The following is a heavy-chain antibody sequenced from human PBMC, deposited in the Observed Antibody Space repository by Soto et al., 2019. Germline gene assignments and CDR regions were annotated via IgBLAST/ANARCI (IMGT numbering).Heavy chain of an antibody. CDR2: IYYSGST. Sequence: LDALSLTGTVRGGYISSYYWRWIRQPPGKGLEWIGYIYYSGSTNYNPSLKSRVTISVDTSKNQFSLKLSSVTAADTAVYYCSRESLYDSGGVHGLDYWGKGTLVPVSS. CDR1: GGYISSYY. V-gene: IGHV4-59*01. J-gene: IGHJ4*02. D-gene: IGHD2-15*01. CDR3: SRESLYDSGGVHGLDY.